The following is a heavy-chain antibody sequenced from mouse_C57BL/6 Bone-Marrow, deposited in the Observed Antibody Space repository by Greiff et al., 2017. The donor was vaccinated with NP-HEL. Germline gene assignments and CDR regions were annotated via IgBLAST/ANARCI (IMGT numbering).Heavy chain of an antibody. Sequence: VQLQQSGAELVRPGASVKLSCTASGFNIKDYYMHWVKQRPEQGLEWIGKIDPDDGDTESAPQFQGKATMTADTSSNTAYLPLSSLTSEDTAVYYCTTPITTVGVYYFDYWGQGTTLTVSS. D-gene: IGHD1-1*01. CDR1: GFNIKDYY. CDR2: IDPDDGDT. V-gene: IGHV14-1*01. J-gene: IGHJ2*01. CDR3: TTPITTVGVYYFDY.